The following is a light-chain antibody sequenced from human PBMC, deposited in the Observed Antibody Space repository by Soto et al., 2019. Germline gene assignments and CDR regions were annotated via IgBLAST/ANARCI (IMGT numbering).Light chain of an antibody. CDR3: LQTYNLPRT. CDR1: LTIGDS. V-gene: IGKV1-39*01. Sequence: DIQMTQSQSSLSASVGDRVTITCRASLTIGDSLSWFQQKAGKPPTLLIYGASALQSGVPARFSGSGSGTDFTLTISNMQREDFATYYCLQTYNLPRTFGQGTKVDI. CDR2: GAS. J-gene: IGKJ1*01.